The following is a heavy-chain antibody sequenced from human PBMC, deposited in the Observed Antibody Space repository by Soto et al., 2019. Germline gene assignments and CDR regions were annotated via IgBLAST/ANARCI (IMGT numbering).Heavy chain of an antibody. CDR3: ARLVAAGITYYFDS. Sequence: QITLKESGPTLVKPTQTLTLTCTFSAFSLSTSGVGVGWIRQPPGKALEWLTFIYWDDDKRYSPSLNSRLTITQDISKNPVVLTLTNMDPVDTATYYCARLVAAGITYYFDSWGQGTLVTVSS. CDR2: IYWDDDK. D-gene: IGHD2-21*01. V-gene: IGHV2-5*02. J-gene: IGHJ4*02. CDR1: AFSLSTSGVG.